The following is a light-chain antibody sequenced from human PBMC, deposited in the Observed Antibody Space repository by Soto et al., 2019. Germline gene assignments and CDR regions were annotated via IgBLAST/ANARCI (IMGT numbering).Light chain of an antibody. Sequence: EIVLTQSPGTLSLSPGERATLSCRASQSLSSSYIAWYQQKPGQAPRLLIYGASSRATGIPDRFSGSGSGTDFTLTISRLEPEDFEVYYCQQYGSSSYTFGQGTKVDIK. J-gene: IGKJ2*01. V-gene: IGKV3-20*01. CDR1: QSLSSSY. CDR2: GAS. CDR3: QQYGSSSYT.